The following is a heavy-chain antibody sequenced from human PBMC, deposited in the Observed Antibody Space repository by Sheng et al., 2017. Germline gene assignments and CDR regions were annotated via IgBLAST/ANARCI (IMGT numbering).Heavy chain of an antibody. V-gene: IGHV3-74*01. CDR3: ARDTVPTSFFESTGYLYY. CDR2: VSTDETNT. J-gene: IGHJ4*02. D-gene: IGHD3-22*01. Sequence: EVQLVESGGGSVQPGGSLRLSCAASGFTFTNYWIHWVRQVPGKGLVWVSRVSTDETNTAYADSVKGRFTITRDNAKNTVYLQMNSLRTEDTAVYYCARDTVPTSFFESTGYLYYWGQGTLVTV. CDR1: GFTFTNYW.